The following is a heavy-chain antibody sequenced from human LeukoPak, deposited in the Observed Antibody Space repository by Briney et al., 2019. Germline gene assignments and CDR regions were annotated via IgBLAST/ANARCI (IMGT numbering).Heavy chain of an antibody. Sequence: GGSLRLSCAASGFTFNTYAMSWVRQAPGKGLEWVSSISSSSSYIFYADSVKGRFTISRDNAKNSLYLQMNSLRAEDTAVYYCARGGLGNFDWGQGTLVTVSS. CDR1: GFTFNTYA. D-gene: IGHD4-23*01. J-gene: IGHJ4*02. CDR3: ARGGLGNFD. CDR2: ISSSSSYI. V-gene: IGHV3-21*01.